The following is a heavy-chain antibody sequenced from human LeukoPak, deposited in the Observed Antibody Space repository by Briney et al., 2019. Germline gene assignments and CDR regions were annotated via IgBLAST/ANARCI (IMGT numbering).Heavy chain of an antibody. Sequence: PSETLSLTCTVSGGSISSYYWSWIRQPPGKGLEWIGYIYYSGSTNYNPSLKSRVTISVDTSKNQFSLKLSSVTAADTAVYYCARGTRRDGYNFNYFDYWGQGTLVTVSS. J-gene: IGHJ4*02. CDR3: ARGTRRDGYNFNYFDY. CDR1: GGSISSYY. CDR2: IYYSGST. V-gene: IGHV4-59*01. D-gene: IGHD5-24*01.